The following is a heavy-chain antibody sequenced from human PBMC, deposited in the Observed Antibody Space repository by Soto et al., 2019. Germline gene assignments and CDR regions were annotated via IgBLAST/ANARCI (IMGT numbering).Heavy chain of an antibody. CDR1: GYTFTSYA. CDR2: INAGNGNT. J-gene: IGHJ4*02. D-gene: IGHD2-15*01. V-gene: IGHV1-3*01. Sequence: ASVKVSCKASGYTFTSYAMHWVRQAPGQRLEWVGWINAGNGNTKYSQKFQGRVTITRDTSASTAYMELSSLRSEDTAVYYCARAVAASAPFDYWGQGTLVTVSS. CDR3: ARAVAASAPFDY.